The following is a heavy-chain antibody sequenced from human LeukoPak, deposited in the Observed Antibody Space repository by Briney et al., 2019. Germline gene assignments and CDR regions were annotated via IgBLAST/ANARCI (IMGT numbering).Heavy chain of an antibody. CDR2: INHSGST. V-gene: IGHV4-34*01. CDR1: GGSFSGYY. D-gene: IGHD3-10*01. J-gene: IGHJ4*02. CDR3: ARTWFGEFLYFDY. Sequence: SETLSLTCAVYGGSFSGYYWSWIRRPPGKGLEWIGEINHSGSTNYNPSLKSRVTISVDKSKNQFSLKLSSVTAADTAVYYCARTWFGEFLYFDYWGQGILVTVSS.